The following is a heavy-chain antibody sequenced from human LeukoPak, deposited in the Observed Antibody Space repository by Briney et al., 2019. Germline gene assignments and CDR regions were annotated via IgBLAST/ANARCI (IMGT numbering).Heavy chain of an antibody. D-gene: IGHD6-6*01. CDR2: TSAYNGNT. V-gene: IGHV1-18*01. CDR1: GYTFTSYG. J-gene: IGHJ4*02. Sequence: ASVKVSCKASGYTFTSYGISWVRQAPGHGLEWMGWTSAYNGNTNYAQKFQGRVTMTTETSTSTAYMELRSLTSDDTAVYYCARDLPYSSSDRTPFDYWGQGTLVTVSA. CDR3: ARDLPYSSSDRTPFDY.